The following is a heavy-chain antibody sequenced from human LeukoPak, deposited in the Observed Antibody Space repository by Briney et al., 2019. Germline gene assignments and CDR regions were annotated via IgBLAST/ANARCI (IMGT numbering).Heavy chain of an antibody. CDR2: ISAYNGNT. CDR3: AGTPLGYCSSTSCYAGFDI. J-gene: IGHJ3*02. CDR1: GYIFTSYD. V-gene: IGHV1-18*01. D-gene: IGHD2-2*01. Sequence: EASVKVSCKASGYIFTSYDISWVRQAPGQGLEWMGWISAYNGNTNYAQKLQGRVTMTTDTSTSTAYMELRSLRSDDTAVYYCAGTPLGYCSSTSCYAGFDIWGQGTMVTVSS.